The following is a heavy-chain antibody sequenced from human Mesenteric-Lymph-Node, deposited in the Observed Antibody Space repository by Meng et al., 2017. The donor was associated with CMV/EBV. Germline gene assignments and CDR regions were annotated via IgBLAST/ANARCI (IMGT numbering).Heavy chain of an antibody. CDR2: IKTKTDGGTT. CDR1: GFTLSSYW. J-gene: IGHJ4*02. CDR3: TTDWGDS. D-gene: IGHD3-16*01. V-gene: IGHV3-15*01. Sequence: GGSLRLSCAASGFTLSSYWMSWVRQAPGKGLEWVGRIKTKTDGGTTDYAAPVKGRFTISRDDSKTTLYLQMNSLKAEDTAVYYCTTDWGDSWGQGTLVTVSS.